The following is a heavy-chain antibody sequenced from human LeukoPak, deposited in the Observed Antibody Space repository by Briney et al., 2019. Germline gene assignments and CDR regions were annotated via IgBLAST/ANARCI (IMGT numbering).Heavy chain of an antibody. J-gene: IGHJ6*03. D-gene: IGHD6-19*01. CDR3: ARGGSGWNYYYYYMDV. CDR2: IYSSGST. Sequence: SETLSLTCTVSGGSVSSGSYYWSWLRQPAGKGLEWIGRIYSSGSTNYNPSLKSRVTISVDTSKNQFSLKLSSVTAADTAVYYCARGGSGWNYYYYYMDVWGKGTTVTFSS. V-gene: IGHV4-61*02. CDR1: GGSVSSGSYY.